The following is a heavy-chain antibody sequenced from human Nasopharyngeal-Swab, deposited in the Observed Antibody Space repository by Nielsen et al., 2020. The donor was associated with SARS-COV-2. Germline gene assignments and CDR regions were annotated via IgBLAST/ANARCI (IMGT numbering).Heavy chain of an antibody. CDR3: ARERGEYGDYWGEAFDI. CDR2: IWYDGSNK. J-gene: IGHJ3*02. D-gene: IGHD4-17*01. CDR1: GFPFSSYG. V-gene: IGHV3-33*01. Sequence: LSLTCAASGFPFSSYGMHWVRQAPGKGLEWVAVIWYDGSNKYYADSVKGRFTIPRDNSKNTLYLQMNSLRAEDTAVYYCARERGEYGDYWGEAFDIWGQGTMVTVSS.